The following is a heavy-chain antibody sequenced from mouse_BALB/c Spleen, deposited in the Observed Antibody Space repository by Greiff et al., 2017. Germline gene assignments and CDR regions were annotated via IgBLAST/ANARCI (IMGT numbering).Heavy chain of an antibody. V-gene: IGHV7-3*02. D-gene: IGHD1-1*01. Sequence: DVKLVESGGGLVQPGGSLRLSCATSGFTFTDYYMSWVRQPPGKALEWLGFIRNKANGYTTEYSASVKGRFTISRDNSQSILYLQMNTLRAEDSATYYCARDYYGSSWFAYWGQGTLVTVSA. CDR1: GFTFTDYY. CDR3: ARDYYGSSWFAY. CDR2: IRNKANGYTT. J-gene: IGHJ3*01.